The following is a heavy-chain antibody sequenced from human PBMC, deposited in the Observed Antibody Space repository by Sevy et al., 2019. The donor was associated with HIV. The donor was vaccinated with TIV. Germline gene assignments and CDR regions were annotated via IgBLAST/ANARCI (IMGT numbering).Heavy chain of an antibody. CDR3: ARDPSSMIVGNTPFDY. CDR1: GFTFSSYG. D-gene: IGHD3-22*01. V-gene: IGHV3-33*01. Sequence: GGSLRLSCAASGFTFSSYGMHWVRQAPGKGLEWVAVIWYDGSNKYYADSVKGRFTISRDNSKNTLYLQMNSLRAEDTAVYYCARDPSSMIVGNTPFDYWGQGTLITVSS. CDR2: IWYDGSNK. J-gene: IGHJ4*02.